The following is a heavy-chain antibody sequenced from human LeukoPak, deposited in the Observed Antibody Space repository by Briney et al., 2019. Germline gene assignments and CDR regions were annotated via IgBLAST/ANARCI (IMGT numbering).Heavy chain of an antibody. CDR2: INPSGGST. CDR3: ARNTRGGTTPTNWFAP. V-gene: IGHV1-46*01. CDR1: GYTFTSYY. Sequence: GASVKVSCKASGYTFTSYYMHWVRQAPGQGLEWMGIINPSGGSTSYAQKFQGRVTMTRDTSTSTAYMELSSLRSEDTAVYYCARNTRGGTTPTNWFAPGGREPRVPVPS. D-gene: IGHD1-7*01. J-gene: IGHJ5*02.